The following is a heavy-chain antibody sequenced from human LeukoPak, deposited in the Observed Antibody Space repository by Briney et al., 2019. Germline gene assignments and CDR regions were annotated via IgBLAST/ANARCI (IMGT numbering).Heavy chain of an antibody. D-gene: IGHD5-24*01. CDR1: GFTFSSYS. V-gene: IGHV3-21*01. CDR2: ISSSSSYI. CDR3: ARDMAPGFYGMDV. Sequence: GGSLRLSCAASGFTFSSYSMNWVRQAPGKGLEWVSSISSSSSYIYYADSVKGRFTISRDNAKNSLYLQMNSLRAEDTAVYYCARDMAPGFYGMDVWGQGTTVTVSS. J-gene: IGHJ6*02.